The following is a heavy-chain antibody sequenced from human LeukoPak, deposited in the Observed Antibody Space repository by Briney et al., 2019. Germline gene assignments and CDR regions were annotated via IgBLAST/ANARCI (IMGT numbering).Heavy chain of an antibody. Sequence: SETLSLTCTVSGGSITSSTYYWGWIRQPPGKGLEWIGSIYYSGSTFYNPSLRSRVTFSVDTSKNQFSLKLTSVTAADTAVYYCARYYLQWLARSTNWFDPWGQGTLVTVSS. CDR1: GGSITSSTYY. CDR2: IYYSGST. CDR3: ARYYLQWLARSTNWFDP. V-gene: IGHV4-39*07. J-gene: IGHJ5*02. D-gene: IGHD6-19*01.